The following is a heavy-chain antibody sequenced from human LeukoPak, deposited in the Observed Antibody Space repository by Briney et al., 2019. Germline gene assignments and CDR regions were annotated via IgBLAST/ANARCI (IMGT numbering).Heavy chain of an antibody. CDR1: GYTFTSYG. D-gene: IGHD2-2*02. CDR3: ARDLRYCSSTTCYIHAFDI. V-gene: IGHV1-18*01. J-gene: IGHJ3*02. CDR2: ISPYNGNT. Sequence: ASVKVSCKASGYTFTSYGFIWVRQAPGQGLEWMGWISPYNGNTNYAQNLQGRVTMTTDTSTTTAYMELRSLRSDDTAVYYCARDLRYCSSTTCYIHAFDIWGQGTMVTVSS.